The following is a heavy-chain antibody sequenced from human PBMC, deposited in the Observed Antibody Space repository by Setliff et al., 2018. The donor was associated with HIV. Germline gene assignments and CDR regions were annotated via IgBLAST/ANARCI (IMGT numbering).Heavy chain of an antibody. CDR1: GGSFSGYY. CDR3: ASHAPYTSSWNAAAFDI. CDR2: IYTGGST. V-gene: IGHV4-59*01. J-gene: IGHJ3*02. D-gene: IGHD6-13*01. Sequence: SETLSLTCAVYGGSFSGYYWSWIRQPPGKGLEWIGHIYTGGSTKYNPSLKSRVTISIDTSKNQFSLKLSSVTPADTAVYYCASHAPYTSSWNAAAFDIWGQGTMVTVSS.